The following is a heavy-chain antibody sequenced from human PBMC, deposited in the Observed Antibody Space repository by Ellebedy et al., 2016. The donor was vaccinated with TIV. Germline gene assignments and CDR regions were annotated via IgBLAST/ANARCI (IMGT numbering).Heavy chain of an antibody. V-gene: IGHV1-18*01. CDR3: ARDLRVGFGDGDWGGY. CDR2: ISAYNGNT. Sequence: ASVKVSCXASGYTFTSYGISWVRQAPGQGLEWMGWISAYNGNTNYAQKLQGRVTMTTDTSTSTAYMELRSLRSDDTAVYYCARDLRVGFGDGDWGGYWGQGTLVTVSS. D-gene: IGHD3-10*01. CDR1: GYTFTSYG. J-gene: IGHJ4*02.